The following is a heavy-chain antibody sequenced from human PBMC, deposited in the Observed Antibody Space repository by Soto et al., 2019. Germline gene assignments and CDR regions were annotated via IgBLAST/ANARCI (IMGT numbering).Heavy chain of an antibody. V-gene: IGHV1-2*02. CDR3: ARDFTHDEPHIVVVTAIHNWFDP. CDR1: GYTFTGYY. J-gene: IGHJ5*02. CDR2: INPNSGGT. Sequence: ASVKVSCKASGYTFTGYYMHWVRQAPGQGLEWMGWINPNSGGTNYAQKFQGRVTMTRDTSISTAYMELSRLRSDDTAVYFCARDFTHDEPHIVVVTAIHNWFDPWGQGTLVTVFS. D-gene: IGHD2-21*02.